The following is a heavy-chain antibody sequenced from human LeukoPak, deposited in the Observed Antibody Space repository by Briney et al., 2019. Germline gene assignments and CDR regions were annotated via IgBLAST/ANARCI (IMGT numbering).Heavy chain of an antibody. Sequence: GGSLRLSCAASGFIFSNAWMSWVRQAPGKGLEWVGRIKSKTDGGTTDCTAPVKGRFTISRDDSKNTLYLQMNSLKTEDTAVYYCTTGIDYYDRSGLDYWGQGTLVTVSS. J-gene: IGHJ4*02. CDR3: TTGIDYYDRSGLDY. V-gene: IGHV3-15*01. D-gene: IGHD3-22*01. CDR1: GFIFSNAW. CDR2: IKSKTDGGTT.